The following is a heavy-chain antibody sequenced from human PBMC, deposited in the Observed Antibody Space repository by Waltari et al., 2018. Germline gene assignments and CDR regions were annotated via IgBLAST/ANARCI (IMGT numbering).Heavy chain of an antibody. CDR3: VNDFWSDHSMGV. D-gene: IGHD3-3*01. V-gene: IGHV3-64D*06. CDR2: ISQNGDGT. J-gene: IGHJ6*02. CDR1: GFTFLTHA. Sequence: EVQVVESGGGLVQPGGSLSLSCSASGFTFLTHAMLWSRQVRGKGLEYVSGISQNGDGTHYADSVKGRFTISRDNSKNTLYLQMSSLRTEDTAVYYCVNDFWSDHSMGVWGQGTTVTVSS.